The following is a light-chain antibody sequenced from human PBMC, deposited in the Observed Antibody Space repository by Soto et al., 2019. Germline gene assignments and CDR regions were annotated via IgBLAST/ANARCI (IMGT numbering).Light chain of an antibody. V-gene: IGKV3-20*01. J-gene: IGKJ5*01. CDR3: QHFGGTTFT. Sequence: DIVLTQSPCPLSLSPGDRATLSCRASQSTDTNSLAWYQQNNGQAPSLIIYGASTRATGIPDRFSGSGYGTHVTLTISRLETGDFAVYYCQHFGGTTFTFGQGTRLEIK. CDR1: QSTDTNS. CDR2: GAS.